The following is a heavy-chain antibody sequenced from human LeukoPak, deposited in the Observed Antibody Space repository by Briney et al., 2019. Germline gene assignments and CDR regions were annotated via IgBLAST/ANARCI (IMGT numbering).Heavy chain of an antibody. Sequence: ASETLSLTCTVSGGSISPNYWSWLRQPPGKGLEWIGYVHYTGTTRYNPSLNGRVTISVDTSKNQFSLKLRSVTATDTAVYYCARGAGWYGSWGQGTLVAVSS. CDR3: ARGAGWYGS. CDR2: VHYTGTT. CDR1: GGSISPNY. J-gene: IGHJ5*01. V-gene: IGHV4-59*01.